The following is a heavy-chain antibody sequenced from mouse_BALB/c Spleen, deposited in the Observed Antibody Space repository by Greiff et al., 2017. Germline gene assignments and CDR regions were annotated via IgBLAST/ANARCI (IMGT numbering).Heavy chain of an antibody. Sequence: DVQLQESGPGLVKPSQSLSLTCSVTGYSITSGYYWNWIRQFPGNKLEWMGYISYDGSNNYNPSLKNRISITRDTSKNQFFLKLNSVTTEDTATYYCARDGDYGNLYYAMDYWGQGTSVTVSS. CDR1: GYSITSGYY. V-gene: IGHV3-6*02. CDR2: ISYDGSN. CDR3: ARDGDYGNLYYAMDY. J-gene: IGHJ4*01. D-gene: IGHD2-1*01.